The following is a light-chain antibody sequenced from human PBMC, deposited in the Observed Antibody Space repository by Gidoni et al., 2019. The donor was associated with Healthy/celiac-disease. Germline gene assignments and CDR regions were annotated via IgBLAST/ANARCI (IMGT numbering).Light chain of an antibody. CDR3: QQYGSSPQT. V-gene: IGKV3-20*01. Sequence: EIVLTQSPCTLSLSPGESATLSCRASQSVSSSYLAWYQQKPGQAPRLLIYGASSRATGVPDRFSGSGSGTDFTLTISRLEPEDFAVYYCQQYGSSPQTFGGGTKVEIK. CDR2: GAS. J-gene: IGKJ4*01. CDR1: QSVSSSY.